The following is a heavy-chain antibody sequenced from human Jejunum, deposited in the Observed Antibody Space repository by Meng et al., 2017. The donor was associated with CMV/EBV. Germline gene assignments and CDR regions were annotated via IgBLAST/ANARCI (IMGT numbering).Heavy chain of an antibody. CDR1: GFTFSLYA. CDR2: SSSDGNDK. Sequence: SGFTFSLYAMHGVRQAPGKGLEWVAVSSSDGNDKFYADSVKGRFSISRDNSKNTLILQMSSLTTDDTAVYYCARDHYSDPTYTEYWGQGTMVTVS. J-gene: IGHJ4*02. CDR3: ARDHYSDPTYTEY. V-gene: IGHV3-30*04. D-gene: IGHD3-22*01.